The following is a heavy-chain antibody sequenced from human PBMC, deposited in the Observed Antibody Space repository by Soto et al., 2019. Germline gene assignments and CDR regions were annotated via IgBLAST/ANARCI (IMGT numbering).Heavy chain of an antibody. CDR2: VSYDGSKE. Sequence: GGSLRLSCAASGFTFNSYGIHWVRQAPGKGLEWVAGVSYDGSKEYYTESVRGRFTISRDNSRNTLDLQMNSLRAEDTAVYYCAKDTYYHDSSGYYVFDCWGQGTLVTVS. CDR3: AKDTYYHDSSGYYVFDC. V-gene: IGHV3-30*18. CDR1: GFTFNSYG. J-gene: IGHJ4*02. D-gene: IGHD3-22*01.